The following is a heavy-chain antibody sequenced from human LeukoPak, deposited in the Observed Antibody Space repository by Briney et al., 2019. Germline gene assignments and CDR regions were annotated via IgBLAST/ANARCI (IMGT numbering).Heavy chain of an antibody. Sequence: GGSLRLSCAASGVTFRTYWMSWVRQAPGKGVEWVANINEDGTLKFYVESVRGRFVISRDNVESSLSLEMNSLRTEDTAIYYCTTNLQNRGVYSHFDYWGQGTLITVSS. CDR1: GVTFRTYW. V-gene: IGHV3-7*03. J-gene: IGHJ4*02. CDR3: TTNLQNRGVYSHFDY. D-gene: IGHD2-15*01. CDR2: INEDGTLK.